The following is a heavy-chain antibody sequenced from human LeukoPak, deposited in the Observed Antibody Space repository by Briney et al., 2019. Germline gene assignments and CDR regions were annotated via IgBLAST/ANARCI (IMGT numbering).Heavy chain of an antibody. CDR1: GFTFSSYA. J-gene: IGHJ4*02. CDR2: ISGSDGTT. CDR3: AKVHDDYSAGFDY. Sequence: GGSLRLCCAASGFTFSSYAMRWVRQAPGKGLEWVSAISGSDGTTYYADSAKGRFTISRDNSKNTLYLQMNSLRTEDTAVFYCAKVHDDYSAGFDYWGQGTLVTVSS. V-gene: IGHV3-23*01. D-gene: IGHD4-4*01.